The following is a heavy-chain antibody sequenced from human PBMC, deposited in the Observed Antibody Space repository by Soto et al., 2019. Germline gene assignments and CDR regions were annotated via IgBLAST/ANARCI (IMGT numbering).Heavy chain of an antibody. CDR2: VSAYKTNI. CDR3: ARNLDVSGVYYTDV. D-gene: IGHD3-10*01. CDR1: GYTFPNYG. J-gene: IGHJ4*02. V-gene: IGHV1-18*01. Sequence: ASAKVSCKASGYTFPNYGITWVRPAPGQGLEWMGWVSAYKTNIKYAQKFQGRVTLTTDTSTSTADMELRSLRSDDTAIYYCARNLDVSGVYYTDVWGEAPLVTVPS.